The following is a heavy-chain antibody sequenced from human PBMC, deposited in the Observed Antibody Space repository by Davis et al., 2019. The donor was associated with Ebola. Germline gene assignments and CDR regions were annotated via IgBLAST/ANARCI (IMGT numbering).Heavy chain of an antibody. Sequence: PGGSLRLSCAASIFTFRSYWMHWVRQAPGKGLEWVSRINGDGSSTSYTGSVKGRFTISRDNSKNTLHLQMSSLRPEDTAVYYCVGRVAVAGSGQRDHWGQGTLVTVSS. CDR3: VGRVAVAGSGQRDH. V-gene: IGHV3-74*01. J-gene: IGHJ4*02. D-gene: IGHD6-19*01. CDR1: IFTFRSYW. CDR2: INGDGSST.